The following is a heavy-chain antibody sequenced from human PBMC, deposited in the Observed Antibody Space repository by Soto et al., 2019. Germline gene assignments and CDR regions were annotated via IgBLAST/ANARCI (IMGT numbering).Heavy chain of an antibody. D-gene: IGHD2-2*01. CDR2: TSAYNGNT. CDR3: ARDGEDIVLVPAAFYFDY. CDR1: GYTFTSYG. J-gene: IGHJ4*02. V-gene: IGHV1-18*01. Sequence: ASVKVYCKASGYTFTSYGISWVRQAPGQGLEWMGWTSAYNGNTNYAQKLQGRVTMTTDTSTSTAYMELRSLRSDDTAVYYCARDGEDIVLVPAAFYFDYWGQGTLVTVSS.